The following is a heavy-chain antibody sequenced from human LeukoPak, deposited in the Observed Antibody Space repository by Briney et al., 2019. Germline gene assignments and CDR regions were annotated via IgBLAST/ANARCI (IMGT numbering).Heavy chain of an antibody. CDR2: IYPGDSDT. CDR3: ARLGIAVAGPGGFDY. CDR1: GYSFTSYW. V-gene: IGHV5-51*01. J-gene: IGHJ4*02. Sequence: GESPKISCKGSGYSFTSYWIGWVRQMPGKGLEWMGIIYPGDSDTRYSPSFQGQVTISADKSISTAYLQWSSLKASDTAMYYCARLGIAVAGPGGFDYWGQGTLVTVSS. D-gene: IGHD6-19*01.